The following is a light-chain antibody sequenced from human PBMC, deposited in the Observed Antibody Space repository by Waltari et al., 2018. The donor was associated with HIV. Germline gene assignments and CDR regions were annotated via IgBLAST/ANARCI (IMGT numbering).Light chain of an antibody. V-gene: IGKV1-6*01. CDR1: QGIGND. CDR2: CAS. J-gene: IGKJ1*01. Sequence: AVQMTQSPSSLSASVGEKITITCRASQGIGNDVVWYQHKPGRAPKLLVYCASRLKSGVPSRFSGSGSGTDFTLIISILQPEDFATYYCLQDYNYPRTFGQGTEVAVK. CDR3: LQDYNYPRT.